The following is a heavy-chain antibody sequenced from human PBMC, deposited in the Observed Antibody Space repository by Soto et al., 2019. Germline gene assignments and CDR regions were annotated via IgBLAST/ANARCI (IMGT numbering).Heavy chain of an antibody. CDR2: IYHSGST. V-gene: IGHV4-30-2*01. CDR1: GGSISSGGYS. CDR3: ARGGDSSGYVAFDI. D-gene: IGHD3-22*01. J-gene: IGHJ3*02. Sequence: PWETLSLTCAVSGGSISSGGYSWSWIRQPPGKGLEWIGYIYHSGSTYYNPSLKSRVTISVDRSKNQFSLKLSSVTAADTAVYYCARGGDSSGYVAFDIWGQGTMVTVS.